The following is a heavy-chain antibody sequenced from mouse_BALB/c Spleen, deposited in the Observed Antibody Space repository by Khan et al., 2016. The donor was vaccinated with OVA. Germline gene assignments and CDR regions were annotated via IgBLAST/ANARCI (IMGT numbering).Heavy chain of an antibody. V-gene: IGHV3-2*02. CDR3: ARGNYYGYAMDY. J-gene: IGHJ4*01. CDR1: GYSITSNYA. D-gene: IGHD1-1*01. Sequence: EVKLLESGPGLVKPSQSLSLTCTVTGYSITSNYAWNWIRQFPGNKLEWMGYISYSGSTSYNPSRKSRISINRDTSKNQFFLQLSSVTTEDTATYYCARGNYYGYAMDYWGQGTSVTVSS. CDR2: ISYSGST.